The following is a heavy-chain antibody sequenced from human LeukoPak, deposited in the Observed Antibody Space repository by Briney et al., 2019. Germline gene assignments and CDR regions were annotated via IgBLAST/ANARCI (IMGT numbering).Heavy chain of an antibody. D-gene: IGHD1-26*01. CDR3: ARTDSGSYSDYYYYMDV. Sequence: SVKVSCKASGGTFSSYAISWVRQAPGQGLEWMGGIIPIFGTANYAQKFQGRVTITTDESTSTAYMELSSLRSEDTAVYYCARTDSGSYSDYYYYMDVWGKGTTVTVSS. CDR2: IIPIFGTA. CDR1: GGTFSSYA. J-gene: IGHJ6*03. V-gene: IGHV1-69*05.